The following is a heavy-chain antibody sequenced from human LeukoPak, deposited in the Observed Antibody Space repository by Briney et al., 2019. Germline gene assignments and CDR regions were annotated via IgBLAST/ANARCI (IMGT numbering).Heavy chain of an antibody. CDR2: IYPGDSDT. D-gene: IGHD5-12*01. CDR3: ARLGYSGYDYRNNWFDP. Sequence: GESLKISCKGSGYSFTSYWIGWVRQLPGKGLEWMGIIYPGDSDTRYSPSFQGQVTISADKSISTAYLQWSSLKASDTAMYYCARLGYSGYDYRNNWFDPWGQGTLVTVSS. CDR1: GYSFTSYW. J-gene: IGHJ5*02. V-gene: IGHV5-51*01.